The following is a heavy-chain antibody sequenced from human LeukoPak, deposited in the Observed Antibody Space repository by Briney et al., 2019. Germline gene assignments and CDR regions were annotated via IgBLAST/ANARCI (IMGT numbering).Heavy chain of an antibody. D-gene: IGHD3-3*01. CDR3: ARDHYGSLEY. J-gene: IGHJ4*02. CDR2: INSGGSST. Sequence: GGSLRLSCAASGFTFSSYGMHWVRQAPGKGLVWVSHINSGGSSTSYADSVKGRFTISRDNAKNTLYLQMNSLRAEDTAVYYCARDHYGSLEYWGQGTLVTVSS. V-gene: IGHV3-74*01. CDR1: GFTFSSYG.